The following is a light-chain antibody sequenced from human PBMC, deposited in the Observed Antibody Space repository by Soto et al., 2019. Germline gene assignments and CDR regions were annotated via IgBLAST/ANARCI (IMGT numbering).Light chain of an antibody. J-gene: IGLJ1*01. CDR1: SSDVGAYDY. Sequence: QSVLTQPASVSGSPGQSITISCTGTSSDVGAYDYVSWYQQHPGKAPKYLIYEVSNRPSGVSDRFSGSKSGTTASLTISGLQAEDEAHYYCSSYTTTDPYVFGTGTKGTV. V-gene: IGLV2-14*01. CDR2: EVS. CDR3: SSYTTTDPYV.